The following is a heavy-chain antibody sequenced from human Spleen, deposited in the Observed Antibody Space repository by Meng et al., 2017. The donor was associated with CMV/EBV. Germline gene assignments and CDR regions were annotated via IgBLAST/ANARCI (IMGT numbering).Heavy chain of an antibody. CDR2: ISYDGSNK. V-gene: IGHV3-30*04. D-gene: IGHD1/OR15-1a*01. J-gene: IGHJ6*02. CDR3: ARDQGGTPGAYYYHGMDV. Sequence: GESLKISCAASGFTFSSYAMHWVRQAPGKGLEWVAVISYDGSNKYYADSVKGRFTISRDNSKNTLYLQMDSLRAEDTAAYYCARDQGGTPGAYYYHGMDVWGLGTTVTVSS. CDR1: GFTFSSYA.